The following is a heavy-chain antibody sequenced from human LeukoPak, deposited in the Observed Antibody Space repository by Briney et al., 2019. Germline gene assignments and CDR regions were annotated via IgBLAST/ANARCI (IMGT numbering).Heavy chain of an antibody. J-gene: IGHJ4*02. D-gene: IGHD1-26*01. CDR1: GYSISSGYY. CDR2: FYHSGST. CDR3: ARGPMYSASYNY. Sequence: SETLSLTCTVSGYSISSGYYWGWIRQPPGKGLEWVGSFYHSGSTYYNPSLKSRVTISVDTSKNQFSLKLRSVTAADTAVYYCARGPMYSASYNYWGQGTLVTVSS. V-gene: IGHV4-38-2*02.